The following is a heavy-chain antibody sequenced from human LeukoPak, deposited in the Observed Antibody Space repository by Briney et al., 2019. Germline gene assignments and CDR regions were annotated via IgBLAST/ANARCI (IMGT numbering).Heavy chain of an antibody. D-gene: IGHD3-10*01. J-gene: IGHJ4*02. CDR1: GGSISSYY. CDR3: ARSYGSGSYFDY. Sequence: SETLSLTCTVSGGSISSYYWSWIRQPPGKGLEWIGSVHYSGSSYYNPSLKSRLTISVDTSKSQFSLKLSSVTAADTAVYYCARSYGSGSYFDYWGQGTLVTVSS. V-gene: IGHV4-39*07. CDR2: VHYSGSS.